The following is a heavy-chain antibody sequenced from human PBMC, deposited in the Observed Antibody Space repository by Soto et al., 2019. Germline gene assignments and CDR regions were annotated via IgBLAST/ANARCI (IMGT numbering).Heavy chain of an antibody. V-gene: IGHV3-30*18. J-gene: IGHJ4*02. CDR3: AKVHPHITIFGVVIETPFDY. CDR1: GFTFSSYG. Sequence: GGSLRLSCAASGFTFSSYGMHWVRQAPGKGLEWVAVISYDGSNKYYADSVKGRFTISRDNSKNTLYLQMNSLRAEDTAVYYCAKVHPHITIFGVVIETPFDYWGQGTLVTVSS. D-gene: IGHD3-3*01. CDR2: ISYDGSNK.